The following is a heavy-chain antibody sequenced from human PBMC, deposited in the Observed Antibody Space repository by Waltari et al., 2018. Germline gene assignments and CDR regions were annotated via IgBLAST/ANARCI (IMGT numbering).Heavy chain of an antibody. Sequence: QLQLQESGPGLVKPSETLSLTCTVSGGSISSSSYYWGWIRQPPGKGLEWIGSIYYSGRTYYNTSLKRRGTISVDTSKNQFSLKLSSVTAADTAVYYCARHVRDGYNNLDYWGQGTLVTVSS. CDR3: ARHVRDGYNNLDY. D-gene: IGHD5-12*01. CDR2: IYYSGRT. V-gene: IGHV4-39*01. J-gene: IGHJ4*02. CDR1: GGSISSSSYY.